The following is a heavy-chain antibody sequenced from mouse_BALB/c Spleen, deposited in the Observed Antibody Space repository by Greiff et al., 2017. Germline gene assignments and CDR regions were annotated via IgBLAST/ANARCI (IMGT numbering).Heavy chain of an antibody. CDR3: ARPITTATAWFAY. CDR1: GFAFSSYD. CDR2: ISSGGGST. V-gene: IGHV5-12-1*01. J-gene: IGHJ3*01. D-gene: IGHD1-2*01. Sequence: DVQLVESGGGLVKPGGTLKLSCAASGFAFSSYDMSWVRQTPEKRLEWVAYISSGGGSTYYPDTVKGRFTISRDNAKNTLYLQMSSLKSEDTAMYYCARPITTATAWFAYWGQGTLVTVSA.